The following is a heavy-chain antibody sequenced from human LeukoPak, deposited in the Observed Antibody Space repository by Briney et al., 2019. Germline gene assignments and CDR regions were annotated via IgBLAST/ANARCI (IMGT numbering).Heavy chain of an antibody. CDR2: ISSGDSST. V-gene: IGHV3-23*01. Sequence: GGSLRLSCAASGFTFTTYAMSWVRQAPGKGLQWVSGISSGDSSTYYTDSVKGRFTISRDNSKNTLYLQINSLRAEDTAVYYCAKCMSGSGVCLNFDSWGQGILVTVSS. CDR1: GFTFTTYA. D-gene: IGHD2-21*02. CDR3: AKCMSGSGVCLNFDS. J-gene: IGHJ4*02.